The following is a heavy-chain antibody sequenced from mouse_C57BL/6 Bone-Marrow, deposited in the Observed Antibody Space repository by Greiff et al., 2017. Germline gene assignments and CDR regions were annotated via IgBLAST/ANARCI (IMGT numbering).Heavy chain of an antibody. Sequence: EVNVVESGEGLVKPGGSLKLSCAASGFTFSSYALSCVRQTPEKRLEWVAYISSAVDYLYFADTVKGPFPFSTDNAGNTLYLQMTSLKSEDTDMYYCTRVYDGSRVYFDYWGQGTTLTVTS. CDR2: ISSAVDYL. CDR3: TRVYDGSRVYFDY. D-gene: IGHD1-1*01. V-gene: IGHV5-9-1*02. J-gene: IGHJ2*01. CDR1: GFTFSSYA.